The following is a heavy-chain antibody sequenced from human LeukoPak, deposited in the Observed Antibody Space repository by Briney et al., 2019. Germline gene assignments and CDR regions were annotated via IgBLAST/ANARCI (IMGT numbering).Heavy chain of an antibody. CDR1: GFTFSTYY. J-gene: IGHJ4*02. Sequence: GGSVRLFRGASGFTFSTYYMRWVRQAPGKGREWVANINHDGSKKYYVDSVKGRFTISRDNDKNSLYLQMNSLRADDTAVYYCTRGVSYAWDYWGQGTLVTVSS. D-gene: IGHD1-26*01. CDR3: TRGVSYAWDY. V-gene: IGHV3-7*01. CDR2: INHDGSKK.